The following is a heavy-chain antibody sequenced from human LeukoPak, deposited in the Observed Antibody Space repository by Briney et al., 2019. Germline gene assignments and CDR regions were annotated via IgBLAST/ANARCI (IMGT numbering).Heavy chain of an antibody. Sequence: GALVKVSCKASGYTFTGYYMHWVRQAPGQGLEWMGWINPNSGGTNYAQKFQGRVTMTRDTSISTAYMELSRLRSDDTAVYYCASLSALNYYDSSGYLDYWGQGTLVTVSS. V-gene: IGHV1-2*02. J-gene: IGHJ4*02. CDR1: GYTFTGYY. CDR2: INPNSGGT. CDR3: ASLSALNYYDSSGYLDY. D-gene: IGHD3-22*01.